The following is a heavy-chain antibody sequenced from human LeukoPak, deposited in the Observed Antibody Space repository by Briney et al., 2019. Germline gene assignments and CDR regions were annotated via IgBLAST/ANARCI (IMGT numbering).Heavy chain of an antibody. D-gene: IGHD1-1*01. J-gene: IGHJ6*04. CDR2: VSTSGST. V-gene: IGHV4-4*07. Sequence: SETLTLTCTVSGESITDYYWTWIRQPAGKRLQWIGRVSTSGSTSYNPSLKSRLTMSVDTSKNQFSLKLTSVTAADTAIYYCARDWSAWDDFFSHLDVWGKGTSVTVSS. CDR3: ARDWSAWDDFFSHLDV. CDR1: GESITDYY.